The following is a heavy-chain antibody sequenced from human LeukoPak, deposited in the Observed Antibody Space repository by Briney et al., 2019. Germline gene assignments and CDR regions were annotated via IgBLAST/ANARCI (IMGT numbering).Heavy chain of an antibody. CDR2: IYYSGST. Sequence: PSETLSLTCTVSGGSISSYYWSWIRQPPGKGLEWIGYIYYSGSTNYNPSLKSRVTISGNTSKNQFSLKLSSVTAADTAVYYCAREYSSSDNWFDPWGQGTLVTVSS. V-gene: IGHV4-59*01. CDR3: AREYSSSDNWFDP. CDR1: GGSISSYY. D-gene: IGHD6-6*01. J-gene: IGHJ5*02.